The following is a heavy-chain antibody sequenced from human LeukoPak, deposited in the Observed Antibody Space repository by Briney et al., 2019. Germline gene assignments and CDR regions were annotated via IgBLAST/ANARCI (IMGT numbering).Heavy chain of an antibody. V-gene: IGHV1-18*01. J-gene: IGHJ6*03. CDR2: ISAYNGNT. D-gene: IGHD2-15*01. Sequence: ASVKVSCKASGYTFTSYGISWVRQAPGQGLEWMGWISAYNGNTNYAQKLQGRVTMTTDTSTSTAYMELRSLRSDDTAVYYCARADCSGGSCFRYYYYMDVWGKGTTVTVSS. CDR3: ARADCSGGSCFRYYYYMDV. CDR1: GYTFTSYG.